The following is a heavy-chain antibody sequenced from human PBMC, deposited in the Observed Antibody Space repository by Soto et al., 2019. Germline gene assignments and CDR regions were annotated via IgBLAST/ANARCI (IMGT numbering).Heavy chain of an antibody. J-gene: IGHJ6*02. CDR2: LSAGGSGS. Sequence: EVQLLESGGGLVQPGGSLRLSCTTSRFSFNTYAMTWVRRAPGKGLEWVSTLSAGGSGSYYAESVRGRFSVSKDNSRNTMYLQMSSLRHEDTAVYYCAKNSYGDSWNFGLDVWGQGTTVTVSS. V-gene: IGHV3-23*01. CDR3: AKNSYGDSWNFGLDV. D-gene: IGHD4-17*01. CDR1: RFSFNTYA.